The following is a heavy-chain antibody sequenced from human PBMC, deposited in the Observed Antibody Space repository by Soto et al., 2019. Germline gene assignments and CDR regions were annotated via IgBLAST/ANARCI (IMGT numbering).Heavy chain of an antibody. J-gene: IGHJ5*02. CDR1: GDTFTSYY. V-gene: IGHV1-46*01. CDR3: ARSSGGNFGIIIEGSNWFDP. CDR2: INPHGGST. Sequence: QVQLVQSGAEVKRPGASVKVSCKAPGDTFTSYYLNWVRQAPGQGLEWMVVINPHGGSTKYAQKFQGRITMTRDTSRSTVYMELSSLRSDDTAIYYCARSSGGNFGIIIEGSNWFDPWGQGTLVTVSS. D-gene: IGHD3-3*01.